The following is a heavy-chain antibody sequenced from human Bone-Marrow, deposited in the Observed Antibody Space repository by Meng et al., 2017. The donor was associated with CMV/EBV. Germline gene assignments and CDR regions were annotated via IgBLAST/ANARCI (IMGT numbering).Heavy chain of an antibody. CDR3: ARDLRDIVVVPAARGGMDV. V-gene: IGHV1-69*13. Sequence: SVKVSCKASGGTFSSYAISWVRQAPGQGLEWMGGIIPIFGTANYAQKFQGRVTITPDESTSTAYMELSSLRSEDTGVYYCARDLRDIVVVPAARGGMDVWGQGNTVNVAS. J-gene: IGHJ6*02. D-gene: IGHD2-2*01. CDR2: IIPIFGTA. CDR1: GGTFSSYA.